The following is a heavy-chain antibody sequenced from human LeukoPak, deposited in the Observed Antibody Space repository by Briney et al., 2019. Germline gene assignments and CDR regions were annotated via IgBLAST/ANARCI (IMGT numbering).Heavy chain of an antibody. V-gene: IGHV1-69*13. J-gene: IGHJ4*02. D-gene: IGHD5-18*01. CDR1: GYTLTELS. Sequence: SVKVSCKVSGYTLTELSMHWVRQAPGQGLEWMGGIIPIFGTANYAQKFQGRVTITADESTSTAYMELSSLRSDDTAVYYCARYSAMVRGSLYYWGQGTLVTVSS. CDR3: ARYSAMVRGSLYY. CDR2: IIPIFGTA.